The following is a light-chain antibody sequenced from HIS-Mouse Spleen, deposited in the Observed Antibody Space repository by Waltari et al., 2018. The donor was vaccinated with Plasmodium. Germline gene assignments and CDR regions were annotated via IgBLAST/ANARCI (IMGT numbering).Light chain of an antibody. J-gene: IGLJ3*02. CDR3: YSTDSSGNHRV. Sequence: SYELTQPPSVSVSPGQTARITCSGDALPKQYAYWYQQKSGQAPVLVIYEDSKRPAGIPGRFSGSRSGTMATLTIRGAQVEDEADYYCYSTDSSGNHRVFGGGTKLTVL. CDR2: EDS. V-gene: IGLV3-10*01. CDR1: ALPKQY.